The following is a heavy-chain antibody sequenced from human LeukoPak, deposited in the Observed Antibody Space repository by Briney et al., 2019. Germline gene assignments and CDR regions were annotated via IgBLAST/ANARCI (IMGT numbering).Heavy chain of an antibody. CDR2: ISGNGVST. J-gene: IGHJ4*02. Sequence: PGGSLRLSCAASGFTFSTYWMTWVRQAPGKGLEWVSTISGNGVSTYYADSVKGRFTLSRDNSKNTLYLQMNSLRAEDTALYYCATQNFDYWGQGTLVTVSS. V-gene: IGHV3-23*01. CDR3: ATQNFDY. CDR1: GFTFSTYW.